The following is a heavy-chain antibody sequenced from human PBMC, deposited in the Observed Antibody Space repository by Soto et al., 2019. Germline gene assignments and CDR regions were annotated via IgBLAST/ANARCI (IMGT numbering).Heavy chain of an antibody. CDR1: GNGFSTKSAV. CDR2: TYYRSKWYN. CDR3: ARGGILLVPAAHRYYYYGMDV. V-gene: IGHV6-1*01. J-gene: IGHJ6*02. Sequence: LLQALSRTWAITGNGFSTKSAVWYWNRQSPSRGLEWLGRTYYRSKWYNDYAVSVKSRITINPDTSKNQFSLQLNSVTPEDTAVYYCARGGILLVPAAHRYYYYGMDVWGQGTPVTVS. D-gene: IGHD2-2*01.